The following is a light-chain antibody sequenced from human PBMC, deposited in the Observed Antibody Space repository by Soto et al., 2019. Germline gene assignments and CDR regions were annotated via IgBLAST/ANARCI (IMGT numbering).Light chain of an antibody. CDR1: RSVSASY. CDR3: HQYGSSPPSWT. V-gene: IGKV3-20*01. Sequence: ETVLTQSPGTLSLSPGERATLFCRASRSVSASYLAWYQQKPGQAPRLLIYGASSRATGIPDRFSGSGSGTDCTFTISRLEPEDFAVYYCHQYGSSPPSWTFGQGTKVEIK. CDR2: GAS. J-gene: IGKJ1*01.